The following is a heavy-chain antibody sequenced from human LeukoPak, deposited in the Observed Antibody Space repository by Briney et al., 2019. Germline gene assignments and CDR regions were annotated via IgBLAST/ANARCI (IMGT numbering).Heavy chain of an antibody. V-gene: IGHV3-30*04. Sequence: PGRSLRLSCAASGFTFSSYAMHWVRQAPGKGLEWVAVISYDGSNKYYADSVKGRFTISRDNSKNTLYLQMNSLRAEDTAVYYCARDNYCSSTSCYVELGWYYYYMDVWGKGTTVTVSS. J-gene: IGHJ6*03. CDR3: ARDNYCSSTSCYVELGWYYYYMDV. D-gene: IGHD2-2*01. CDR1: GFTFSSYA. CDR2: ISYDGSNK.